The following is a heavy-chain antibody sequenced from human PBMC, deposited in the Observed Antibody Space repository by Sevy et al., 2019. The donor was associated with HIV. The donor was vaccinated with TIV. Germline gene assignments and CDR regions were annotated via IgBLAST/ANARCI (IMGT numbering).Heavy chain of an antibody. CDR2: IYYSGST. CDR1: GGSISSYY. V-gene: IGHV4-59*01. Sequence: SETLSLTCTVSGGSISSYYWSWIRQPPGKGLEWIGYIYYSGSTNYNPSLKSRVTISVDTSKNQFSLKLSSVTAADTAVYYCASYSSSSAFDIWGQGTMVTVSS. D-gene: IGHD6-13*01. J-gene: IGHJ3*02. CDR3: ASYSSSSAFDI.